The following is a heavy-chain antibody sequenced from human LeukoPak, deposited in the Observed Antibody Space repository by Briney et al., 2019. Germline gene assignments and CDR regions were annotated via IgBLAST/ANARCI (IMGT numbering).Heavy chain of an antibody. D-gene: IGHD2-15*01. CDR1: GFTFSSYS. CDR3: AKGGSPSHNWFNS. Sequence: GGSLRLSCAASGFTFSSYSMNWVRQAPGKGLEWVSSISSSSSYIYYADSVKGRFTISRDNAKNSLYLQMNSLRAGDTAVYYCAKGGSPSHNWFNSWGQGTLVTVSS. CDR2: ISSSSSYI. V-gene: IGHV3-21*01. J-gene: IGHJ5*01.